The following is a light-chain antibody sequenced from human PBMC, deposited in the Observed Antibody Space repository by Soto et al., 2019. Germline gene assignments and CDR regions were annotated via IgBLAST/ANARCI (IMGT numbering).Light chain of an antibody. CDR2: AAS. J-gene: IGKJ5*01. V-gene: IGKV4-1*01. CDR3: QQYTNWPPIN. CDR1: QSLLYTSNNKNY. Sequence: IVMTQSPDSLAVSLGERAAINCKSSQSLLYTSNNKNYLAWFRQKPGQAPRLLIYAASTRATGVPARFSGSGSGTDFSLTITSLQSEDSAVYYCQQYTNWPPINCGQGKRREIK.